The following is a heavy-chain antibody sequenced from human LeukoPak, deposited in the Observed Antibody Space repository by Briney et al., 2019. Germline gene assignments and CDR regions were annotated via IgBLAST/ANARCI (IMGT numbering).Heavy chain of an antibody. CDR1: GLTFSGYW. Sequence: GXXLRLSCAASGLTFSGYWMSWVRQAPGKGLEWVANIKPDGSERYYVDSVKGRFTISRDNAKSSLYLQMNSLRAEDTAVYYCASGNWNDRAFDIWGQGTMVTVSS. D-gene: IGHD1-20*01. V-gene: IGHV3-7*01. CDR3: ASGNWNDRAFDI. J-gene: IGHJ3*02. CDR2: IKPDGSER.